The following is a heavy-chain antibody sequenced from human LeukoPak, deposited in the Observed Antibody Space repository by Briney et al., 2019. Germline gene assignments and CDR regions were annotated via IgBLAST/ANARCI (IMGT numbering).Heavy chain of an antibody. CDR3: ARDGTGVYNLVQY. D-gene: IGHD5-24*01. CDR2: INPNSGGT. V-gene: IGHV1-2*02. J-gene: IGHJ4*02. CDR1: GYTFTGYF. Sequence: ASVKVSCKASGYTFTGYFMHWVRQAPGQGLEWMGWINPNSGGTNYAQKFQGRVTMTRDTSISAVYMELSRLRSDDTAVYYCARDGTGVYNLVQYWGQGTLVTVSS.